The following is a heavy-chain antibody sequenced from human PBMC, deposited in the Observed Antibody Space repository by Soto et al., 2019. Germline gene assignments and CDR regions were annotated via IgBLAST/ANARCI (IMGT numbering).Heavy chain of an antibody. CDR3: ARHPANSVTSFYGMDV. CDR1: GGSVSSGSFF. J-gene: IGHJ6*04. D-gene: IGHD4-4*01. CDR2: IYYSGTT. V-gene: IGHV4-39*01. Sequence: SETLSLTCTVSGGSVSSGSFFWGWIRQSPGKGLEWIGTIYYSGTTYYNPSLKRRVTISVDTSKSQFSLNVSSVTAADTAVYFCARHPANSVTSFYGMDVWGKGTTVNVPQ.